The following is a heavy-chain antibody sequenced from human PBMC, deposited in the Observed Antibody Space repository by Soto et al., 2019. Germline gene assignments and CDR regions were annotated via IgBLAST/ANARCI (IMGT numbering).Heavy chain of an antibody. CDR1: GYTFTSYG. Sequence: ASVKVSCKASGYTFTSYGMRWVRQAPGQGLEWMGWISAYNGNTNYAQKLQGRVTMTTDTSTSTAYMELRSLRSDDTAVYYCARVELRYYDSSGYYSGAFDIWGQGTMVTVSS. D-gene: IGHD3-22*01. V-gene: IGHV1-18*01. J-gene: IGHJ3*02. CDR3: ARVELRYYDSSGYYSGAFDI. CDR2: ISAYNGNT.